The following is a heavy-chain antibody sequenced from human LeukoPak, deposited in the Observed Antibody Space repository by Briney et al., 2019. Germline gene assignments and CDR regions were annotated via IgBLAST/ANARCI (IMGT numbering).Heavy chain of an antibody. CDR2: IWYDGSNK. D-gene: IGHD6-13*01. Sequence: GGSLRLSCAASGFTFRSYGMHWVRQAPGKGLEWVAVIWYDGSNKYYADSVKGRFTISRDNSENTLYLQMNSLRAEDTALYYCASNGIAVDRGIGYFDYWGQGTLVTVSS. J-gene: IGHJ4*02. V-gene: IGHV3-33*01. CDR1: GFTFRSYG. CDR3: ASNGIAVDRGIGYFDY.